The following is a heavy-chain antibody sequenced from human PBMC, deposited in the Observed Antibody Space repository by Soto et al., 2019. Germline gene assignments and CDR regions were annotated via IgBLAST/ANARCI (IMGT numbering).Heavy chain of an antibody. D-gene: IGHD1-26*01. V-gene: IGHV3-74*03. J-gene: IGHJ4*02. Sequence: EVQLVESGGGLVQPGGSLRLSCAASGFTFSSYWMHWVRQCPGKGLEWVSCINSDGSTTTYADSVKGRLTISRDNAKNTLYLQMNSLRAEDTALYYCAGDSGEVDTLDYWGQGTPVTVSS. CDR1: GFTFSSYW. CDR2: INSDGSTT. CDR3: AGDSGEVDTLDY.